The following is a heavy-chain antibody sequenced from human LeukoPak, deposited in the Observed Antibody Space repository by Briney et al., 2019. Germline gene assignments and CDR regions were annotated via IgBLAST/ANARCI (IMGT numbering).Heavy chain of an antibody. CDR3: ARGVDWVDY. V-gene: IGHV3-48*04. CDR2: ISSSRSTI. J-gene: IGHJ4*02. Sequence: GGSLRLSCAASGFTFSSYGMNWVRQAPGKGPEWVSYISSSRSTIYYADSVKGRFTISRDNAKNSLYLQMNSLRVEDTALYYCARGVDWVDYWGQGTLVTVSS. D-gene: IGHD2-21*01. CDR1: GFTFSSYG.